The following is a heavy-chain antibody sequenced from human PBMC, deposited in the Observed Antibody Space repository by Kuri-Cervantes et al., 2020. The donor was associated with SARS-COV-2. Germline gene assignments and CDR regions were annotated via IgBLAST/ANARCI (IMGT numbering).Heavy chain of an antibody. CDR1: GFTFSSYA. Sequence: GESLKISCAASGFTFSSYAMSWVRQAPGKGLEWVAFIRYDGSNKYYADSVKGRFTISRDNSKNTLYLQMNSLRAEDTAVYYRAKGIAVAGTGGFDYWGQGTLVTVSS. V-gene: IGHV3-30*02. D-gene: IGHD6-19*01. CDR3: AKGIAVAGTGGFDY. J-gene: IGHJ4*02. CDR2: IRYDGSNK.